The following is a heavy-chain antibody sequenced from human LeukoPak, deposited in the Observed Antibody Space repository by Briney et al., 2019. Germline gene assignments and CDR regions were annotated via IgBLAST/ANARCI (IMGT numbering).Heavy chain of an antibody. V-gene: IGHV3-7*01. CDR1: GFTFSNAW. D-gene: IGHD6-13*01. CDR2: IKQDGSEK. Sequence: PGGSLRLSCAASGFTFSNAWMSWVRQAPGKGLEWVANIKQDGSEKYYVDSVKGRFTISRDNAKNSLYLQMNSLRAEDTAVYYCARELAAAGTDHFDYWGQGTLVTVSS. CDR3: ARELAAAGTDHFDY. J-gene: IGHJ4*02.